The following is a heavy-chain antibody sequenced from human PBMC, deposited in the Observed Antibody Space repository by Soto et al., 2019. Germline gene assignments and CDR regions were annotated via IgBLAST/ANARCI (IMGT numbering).Heavy chain of an antibody. D-gene: IGHD1-26*01. CDR2: IYPGDSDS. CDR1: GYSFISYW. Sequence: GESLKISCKGSGYSFISYWIGCVRQMPGKGLEWMGIIYPGDSDSRYSPSFQGQVSISVDKSISTAYLQWSSLKASDTAMYYCARHSGSYYSGHAFDIWGQGTMVTVSS. J-gene: IGHJ3*02. CDR3: ARHSGSYYSGHAFDI. V-gene: IGHV5-51*01.